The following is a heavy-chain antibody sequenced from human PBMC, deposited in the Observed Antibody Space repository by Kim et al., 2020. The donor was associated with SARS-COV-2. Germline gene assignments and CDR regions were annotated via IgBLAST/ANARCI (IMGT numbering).Heavy chain of an antibody. CDR1: GFTFSSYG. CDR3: PREPGIVATEIDY. V-gene: IGHV3-33*01. Sequence: GGSLRLSCAASGFTFSSYGMHWVRQAPGKGLEWVAVIWYDGSNKYYADSVKGRFTISRDNSKNTLYLQMNSLRAEDTAADYCPREPGIVATEIDYWGQGT. CDR2: IWYDGSNK. D-gene: IGHD5-12*01. J-gene: IGHJ4*02.